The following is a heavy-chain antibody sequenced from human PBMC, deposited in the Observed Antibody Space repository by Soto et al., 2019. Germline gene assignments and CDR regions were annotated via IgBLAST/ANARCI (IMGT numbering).Heavy chain of an antibody. J-gene: IGHJ3*02. CDR2: INHSGST. Sequence: SETLSLTCAVYGGSFSGYYWSWIRQPPGKGLEWIGEINHSGSTNYNPSLKSRVTISVDTSKNQFSLKLSSVTAADTAVYYCARPTTKDIVVVPAAGAFDIWGQGTMVTVSS. V-gene: IGHV4-34*01. CDR1: GGSFSGYY. CDR3: ARPTTKDIVVVPAAGAFDI. D-gene: IGHD2-2*01.